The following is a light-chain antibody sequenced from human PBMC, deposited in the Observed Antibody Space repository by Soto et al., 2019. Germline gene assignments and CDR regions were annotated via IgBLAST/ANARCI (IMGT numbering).Light chain of an antibody. CDR3: QQYGSSSWT. CDR1: QSVSSSY. V-gene: IGKV3-20*01. Sequence: EIVLTQSPGTLSLSPGERATLSCRASQSVSSSYLAWYQQKPGQAPRLLIYGASSRATGIPDRFSGSGSGKDFTLTISRLEPEDFAVYYCQQYGSSSWTFGQWTKVEIK. CDR2: GAS. J-gene: IGKJ1*01.